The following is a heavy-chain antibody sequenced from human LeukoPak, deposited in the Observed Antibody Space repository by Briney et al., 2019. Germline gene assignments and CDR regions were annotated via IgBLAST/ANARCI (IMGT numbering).Heavy chain of an antibody. CDR3: ASIPDWSGYFDY. V-gene: IGHV3-23*01. J-gene: IGHJ4*02. Sequence: GGSLRLSCAASGFTFSSYAMSWVRQAPGKGLEWVSAISGSGGSTYYADSVRGRFTISRDNSKNTLYLQMNSLRAEDTAVYYCASIPDWSGYFDYWGQGTLVTVSS. CDR1: GFTFSSYA. CDR2: ISGSGGST. D-gene: IGHD3-3*01.